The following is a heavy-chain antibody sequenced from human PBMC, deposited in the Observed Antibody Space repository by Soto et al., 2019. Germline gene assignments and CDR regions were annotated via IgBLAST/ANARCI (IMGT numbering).Heavy chain of an antibody. Sequence: VQLVESGGGVVQPGRSLRLSCAASGFTFSDYAMHWVRQAPGKGLEWVAVVSHDGRNTHYADSVKGRFTISRASSKNTVSLELTSLRAEDTAVYYCAKGGRQWLVTSAFNCWGQGALVTVSS. CDR3: AKGGRQWLVTSAFNC. D-gene: IGHD6-19*01. J-gene: IGHJ4*02. V-gene: IGHV3-30*18. CDR2: VSHDGRNT. CDR1: GFTFSDYA.